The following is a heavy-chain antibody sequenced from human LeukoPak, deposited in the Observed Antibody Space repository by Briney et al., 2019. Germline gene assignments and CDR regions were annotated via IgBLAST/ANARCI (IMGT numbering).Heavy chain of an antibody. V-gene: IGHV4-4*02. CDR1: GGSISSSNW. J-gene: IGHJ6*02. CDR3: ARGLRYFGVVIMHGMDV. CDR2: IYHSAST. Sequence: IPSETLSLTCAVSGGSISSSNWWSWVRQPPGKGLEWIGEIYHSASTNYNPSLKSRVTISVDTSKNQFSLKLSSVTAADTAVYYCARGLRYFGVVIMHGMDVWGQGTTVTVSS. D-gene: IGHD3-3*01.